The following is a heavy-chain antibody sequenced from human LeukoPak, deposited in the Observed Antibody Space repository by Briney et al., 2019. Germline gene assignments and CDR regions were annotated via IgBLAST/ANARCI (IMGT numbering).Heavy chain of an antibody. CDR1: GYTFTSYD. V-gene: IGHV1-8*01. J-gene: IGHJ6*02. CDR3: ARGGIAVAGPYYYYGMDV. D-gene: IGHD6-19*01. CDR2: MNPNSGNT. Sequence: GASVKVSCKASGYTFTSYDINWVRQATGQGLEWMGWMNPNSGNTGYAQKFQGRVTMTRNTSISTAYMELSSLRSEDTAVYYCARGGIAVAGPYYYYGMDVWGQGTTVTVSS.